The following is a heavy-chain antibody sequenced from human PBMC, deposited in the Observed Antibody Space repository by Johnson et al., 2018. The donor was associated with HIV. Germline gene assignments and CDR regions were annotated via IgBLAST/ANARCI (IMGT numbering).Heavy chain of an antibody. CDR2: IKSKTDGGTT. J-gene: IGHJ3*02. Sequence: VPLVESGGGVVQPGRSLRLYCAASGFTFSSYAMHWVRQAPGKGLEWVGRIKSKTDGGTTDYAAPVKGRFTISRDDSKNTLYLQMNSLKTEYTAVYYCTIRYSSGCYDAFDIWGQGTMVTVSS. D-gene: IGHD6-19*01. CDR1: GFTFSSYA. CDR3: TIRYSSGCYDAFDI. V-gene: IGHV3-15*01.